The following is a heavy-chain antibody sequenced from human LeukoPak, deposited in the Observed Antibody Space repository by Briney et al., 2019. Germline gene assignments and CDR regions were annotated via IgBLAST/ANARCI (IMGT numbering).Heavy chain of an antibody. V-gene: IGHV3-20*04. CDR3: ARLGYCTDAVCFAHYYYYYYMDV. CDR2: INWNGGSA. CDR1: GFTFDDYG. Sequence: GGSLRLSCAASGFTFDDYGMSWVRPAPGKGLEWVSGINWNGGSAGYADSVKGRFTISRDNAKNSLYLQMNSLRAEDTALYYCARLGYCTDAVCFAHYYYYYYMDVWGKGTTVTVSS. D-gene: IGHD2-8*01. J-gene: IGHJ6*03.